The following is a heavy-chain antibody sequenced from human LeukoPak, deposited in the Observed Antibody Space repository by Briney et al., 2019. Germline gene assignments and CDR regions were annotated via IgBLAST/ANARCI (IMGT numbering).Heavy chain of an antibody. CDR3: ARETTSVGFDY. J-gene: IGHJ4*02. CDR1: GGTFSSYA. D-gene: IGHD4-11*01. CDR2: IIPIFGTA. V-gene: IGHV1-69*13. Sequence: SVKVSCKASGGTFSSYAISWARQAPGQGLEWMGGIIPIFGTANYAQKFQGRVTITADESTSTAYMELGSLRSEDTAVYYCARETTSVGFDYWGQGTLVTVSS.